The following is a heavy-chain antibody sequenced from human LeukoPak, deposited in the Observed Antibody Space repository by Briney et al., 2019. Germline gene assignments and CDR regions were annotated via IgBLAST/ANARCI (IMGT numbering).Heavy chain of an antibody. CDR1: GGSISSGGYY. Sequence: SETLSLTCTVSGGSISSGGYYWSWIRQHPGKGLEWIGYIYYSGSTYYNPSLKSRVTISVDTSKNQFSLKLSPVTAADTAVYYCARAVDIVVVPAAILYNWFDPWGQGTLVTVSS. J-gene: IGHJ5*02. V-gene: IGHV4-31*03. CDR2: IYYSGST. D-gene: IGHD2-2*01. CDR3: ARAVDIVVVPAAILYNWFDP.